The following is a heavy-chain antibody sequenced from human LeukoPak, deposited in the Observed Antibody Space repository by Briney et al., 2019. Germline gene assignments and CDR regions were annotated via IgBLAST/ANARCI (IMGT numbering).Heavy chain of an antibody. D-gene: IGHD3-3*01. CDR3: ARGTNVLRFLEWLFGGDY. V-gene: IGHV1-2*02. CDR1: GYTFTGYY. J-gene: IGHJ4*02. Sequence: ASVKASCKASGYTFTGYYMHWVRQAPGQGLEWMGWINPNSGGTNYAQKFQGRVTMTRDTSISTAYMELSRLRSDDTAVYYCARGTNVLRFLEWLFGGDYWGQGTLVTVSS. CDR2: INPNSGGT.